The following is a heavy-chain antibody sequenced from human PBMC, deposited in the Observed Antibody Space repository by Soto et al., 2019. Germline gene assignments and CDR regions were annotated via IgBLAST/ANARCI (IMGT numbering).Heavy chain of an antibody. CDR3: VSWVSDHFDY. V-gene: IGHV3-23*05. CDR1: GFTFSDSA. J-gene: IGHJ4*02. Sequence: GGSLRLSXAASGFTFSDSAMSWVRLAPGTGLEWVSTINPTGTNTHYADSAKGRFTISRDNSRNTVDLQMNSLRAADTALYYCVSWVSDHFDYWGQGTPVTVSS. CDR2: INPTGTNT. D-gene: IGHD3-16*01.